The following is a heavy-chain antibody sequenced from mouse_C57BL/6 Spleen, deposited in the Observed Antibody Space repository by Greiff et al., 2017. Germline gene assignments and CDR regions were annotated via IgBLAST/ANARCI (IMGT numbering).Heavy chain of an antibody. CDR2: IYPGSGST. J-gene: IGHJ4*01. D-gene: IGHD2-3*01. V-gene: IGHV1-55*01. Sequence: QVHVKQPGAELVKPGASVKMSCKASGYTFTSYWITWVKQRPGQGLEWIGDIYPGSGSTNYNEKFKSKATLTVDTSSSTAYMQLSSLTSEDSAVYYCARSDGYYSAMDYWGQGTSVTVSS. CDR1: GYTFTSYW. CDR3: ARSDGYYSAMDY.